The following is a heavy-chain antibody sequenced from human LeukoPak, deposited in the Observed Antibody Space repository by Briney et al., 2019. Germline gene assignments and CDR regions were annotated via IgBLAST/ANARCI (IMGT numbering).Heavy chain of an antibody. Sequence: GGSLRLSCAASGFTFSRYNMTWVRQAPGEGPEWISYISSSSSSIYYADSVQGRFTISRDNAKNSLYLQMNSLRAEDTAVYYCARSSPSQWGQGTLVTVSS. D-gene: IGHD6-6*01. J-gene: IGHJ4*02. CDR2: ISSSSSSI. CDR3: ARSSPSQ. V-gene: IGHV3-48*01. CDR1: GFTFSRYN.